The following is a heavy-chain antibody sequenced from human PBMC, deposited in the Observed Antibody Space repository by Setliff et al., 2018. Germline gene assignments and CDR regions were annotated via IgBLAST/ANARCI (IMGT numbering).Heavy chain of an antibody. CDR1: GYTFASYY. D-gene: IGHD4-4*01. CDR2: INIGGGSA. CDR3: GKGDTVTSLYLISS. Sequence: GASVKVSCKASGYTFASYYMYWLRQAPGQGPEWMGIINIGGGSASYAQKFQDRVTMTRDTSTNTVYLEMNRLRTEDTAVYYCGKGDTVTSLYLISSWGQGTQVTVSS. J-gene: IGHJ4*02. V-gene: IGHV1-46*01.